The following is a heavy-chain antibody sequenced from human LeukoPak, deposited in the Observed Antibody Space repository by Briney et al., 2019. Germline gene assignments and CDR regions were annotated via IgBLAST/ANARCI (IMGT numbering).Heavy chain of an antibody. J-gene: IGHJ3*02. Sequence: ASVKVSCKASGYTFTSYYMHWVRQAPGQGLEWMGIINPSGGSTSYAQKFQGRVTMTRDTSTSIVYMELSSLRSEDTAVYYCARAQQWLAFDIWGQGTMVTVSS. V-gene: IGHV1-46*01. CDR2: INPSGGST. D-gene: IGHD6-19*01. CDR3: ARAQQWLAFDI. CDR1: GYTFTSYY.